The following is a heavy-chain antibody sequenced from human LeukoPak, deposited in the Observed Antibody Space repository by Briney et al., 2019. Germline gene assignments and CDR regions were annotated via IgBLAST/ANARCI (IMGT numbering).Heavy chain of an antibody. CDR2: ISSSSSTI. D-gene: IGHD3-16*01. Sequence: GGSLRLSCAASGLPFSNYSMNWVRQAPGKGLEWVSYISSSSSTIHYADSVKGRFTISRDNAKNSLYLQMNSLRAEDTAVYYCARDLYPGYWGQGTLVTVSS. J-gene: IGHJ4*02. CDR1: GLPFSNYS. CDR3: ARDLYPGY. V-gene: IGHV3-48*01.